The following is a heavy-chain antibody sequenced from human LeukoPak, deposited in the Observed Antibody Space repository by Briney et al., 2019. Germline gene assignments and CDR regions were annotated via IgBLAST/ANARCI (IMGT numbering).Heavy chain of an antibody. V-gene: IGHV4-59*08. CDR3: ASFDSNGYYND. J-gene: IGHJ4*02. CDR1: GGSISRYY. D-gene: IGHD3-22*01. Sequence: SETLSLTCTVSGGSISRYYWSWIRQPPGKGLEWIGYIYDSGSTNYNPSLKSRVTISVDTSKNQFSLRLSSVTAADTAVYFCASFDSNGYYNDWGQGTLVTVSS. CDR2: IYDSGST.